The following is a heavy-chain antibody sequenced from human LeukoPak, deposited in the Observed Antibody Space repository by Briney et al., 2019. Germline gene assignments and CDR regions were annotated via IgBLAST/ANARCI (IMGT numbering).Heavy chain of an antibody. CDR1: VGSFSGYY. CDR2: IYYSGST. D-gene: IGHD2-15*01. V-gene: IGHV4-34*09. CDR3: ASRYCSGGSCHYYYYVMDV. Sequence: SETLSLTCAVYVGSFSGYYWSWIRQPPGKGLEWIGYIYYSGSTYYNPSLKSRVTISIDTSKNQFSLKLSSVTAADTAVYYCASRYCSGGSCHYYYYVMDVWGQGTTVTVSS. J-gene: IGHJ6*02.